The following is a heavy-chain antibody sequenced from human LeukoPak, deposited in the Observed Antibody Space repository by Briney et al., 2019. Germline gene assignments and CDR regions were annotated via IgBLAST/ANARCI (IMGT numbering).Heavy chain of an antibody. V-gene: IGHV5-10-1*01. CDR1: GFSFTSYW. D-gene: IGHD6-19*01. CDR2: IDPSDSYT. CDR3: ARGTQTGYMSGWHEE. J-gene: IGHJ4*02. Sequence: GESLKISCKAHGFSFTSYWISWVRQMPGKGLEWMGRIDPSDSYTNYSPSFQGHVTISADKSITTAYLQWSSLKASDTAMYYCARGTQTGYMSGWHEEWGLGPQVTVSS.